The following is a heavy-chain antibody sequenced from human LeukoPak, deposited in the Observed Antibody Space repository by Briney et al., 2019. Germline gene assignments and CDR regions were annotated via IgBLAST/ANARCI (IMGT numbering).Heavy chain of an antibody. D-gene: IGHD2-15*01. CDR2: IYYSGST. Sequence: HSETLSLTCTVSGGSISSGSYYWSWIRQPPGKGLEWIGSIYYSGSTYYNPSLKSRVTISVDTSKNQFSLKLSSVTAADTAVYYCARDIVVVVAATQGDHYYYYYMDVWGKGTTVTVSS. CDR3: ARDIVVVVAATQGDHYYYYYMDV. CDR1: GGSISSGSYY. V-gene: IGHV4-39*07. J-gene: IGHJ6*03.